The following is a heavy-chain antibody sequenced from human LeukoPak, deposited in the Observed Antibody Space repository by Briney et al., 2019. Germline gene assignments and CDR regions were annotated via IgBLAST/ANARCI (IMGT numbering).Heavy chain of an antibody. CDR2: IYYSGST. V-gene: IGHV4-59*01. CDR3: ASHSGYDFNYFDY. CDR1: GGSISGFY. D-gene: IGHD5-12*01. J-gene: IGHJ4*02. Sequence: SETLSLTCTVSGGSISGFYWSWIRRPPGKGLEWIGYIYYSGSTNYNPSLKSRVTISVDTSKNQFSLKLSSVTAADTAVYYCASHSGYDFNYFDYWGQGTLVTVSS.